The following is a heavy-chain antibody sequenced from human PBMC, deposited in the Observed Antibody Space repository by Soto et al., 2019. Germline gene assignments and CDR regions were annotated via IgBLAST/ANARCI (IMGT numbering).Heavy chain of an antibody. CDR3: VKEDSAAAFQSAY. D-gene: IGHD6-13*01. V-gene: IGHV3-64D*06. CDR1: GFTFSSYA. Sequence: GGSLRLSCSASGFTFSSYAMHWVRQAPGKGLEYVSAISSNGGSTYYADSVKGRFTISRDNSKNTLYLQMSSLRAEDTAVYYCVKEDSAAAFQSAYWGQGTLVTVSS. J-gene: IGHJ4*02. CDR2: ISSNGGST.